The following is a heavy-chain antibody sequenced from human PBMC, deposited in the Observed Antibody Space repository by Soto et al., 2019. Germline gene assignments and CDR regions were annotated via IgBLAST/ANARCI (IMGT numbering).Heavy chain of an antibody. CDR3: ARVLSSITVTTFDY. J-gene: IGHJ4*02. D-gene: IGHD1-7*01. V-gene: IGHV1-69*13. CDR2: IIPIFGTA. CDR1: GGTFSSYA. Sequence: SVKVSCKASGGTFSSYAISWVRQAPGQGLEWMGGIIPIFGTANYAQKFQGRVTITADESTSTAYMELSSLRSEDTAVYYCARVLSSITVTTFDYWGQGTLVTVSS.